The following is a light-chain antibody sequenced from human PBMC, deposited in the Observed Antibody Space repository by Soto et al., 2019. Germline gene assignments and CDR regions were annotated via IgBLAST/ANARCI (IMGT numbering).Light chain of an antibody. CDR1: QSISSN. V-gene: IGKV1-39*01. Sequence: DIQMTQSPSSLSASVGDRVTITCRASQSISSNLNWYQQKPGEAPKLLIYVASSLQSGVPSRFSGSESGTDYTLNISSLQPDDFGTYYCQQSYSTPYTFGQGTKLEIK. J-gene: IGKJ2*01. CDR3: QQSYSTPYT. CDR2: VAS.